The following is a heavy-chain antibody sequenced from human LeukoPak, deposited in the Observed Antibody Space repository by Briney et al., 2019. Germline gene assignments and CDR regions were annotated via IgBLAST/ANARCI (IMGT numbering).Heavy chain of an antibody. CDR2: ISWNSGSI. V-gene: IGHV3-9*01. CDR3: AKDMMPHYYDSSGYSY. CDR1: GFTFDDYA. Sequence: GGSLRLSCAASGFTFDDYAMRWVRQAPGKGLEWVSGISWNSGSIGYADSVKGRFTISRDNAKNSLYLQMNSLRAEDTALYYCAKDMMPHYYDSSGYSYWGQGTLVTVSS. J-gene: IGHJ4*02. D-gene: IGHD3-22*01.